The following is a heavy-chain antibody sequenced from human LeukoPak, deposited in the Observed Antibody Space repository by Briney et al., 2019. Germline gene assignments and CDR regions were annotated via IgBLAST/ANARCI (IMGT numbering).Heavy chain of an antibody. D-gene: IGHD4-11*01. Sequence: PGGSLRLSCAASGFTFSSYTMDWVRQAPGKGLEWVAYISTSSRTIYYADSVKGRFTISRDDAKNSLSLHMDSLRAEDTAVYYCARGRRHYSNYEGTLEYSGQGTLVTVSS. CDR3: ARGRRHYSNYEGTLEY. V-gene: IGHV3-48*01. J-gene: IGHJ4*02. CDR1: GFTFSSYT. CDR2: ISTSSRTI.